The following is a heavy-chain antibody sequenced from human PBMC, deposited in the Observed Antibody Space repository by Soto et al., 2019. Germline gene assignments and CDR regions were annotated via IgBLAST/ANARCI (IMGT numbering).Heavy chain of an antibody. CDR1: GYTFTSYG. D-gene: IGHD4-17*01. CDR2: ISAYNGNT. Sequence: QVQLVQSGAEVKKPGASVKVSCKASGYTFTSYGISWVRQAPGQGLEWMGWISAYNGNTNYAQKLQGRVPMTTDTSTSTAYMELRSLRSDDTAVYYRATRSRDNPNDSGDRHYYYGMDVWGQGTTVTVSS. CDR3: ATRSRDNPNDSGDRHYYYGMDV. V-gene: IGHV1-18*01. J-gene: IGHJ6*02.